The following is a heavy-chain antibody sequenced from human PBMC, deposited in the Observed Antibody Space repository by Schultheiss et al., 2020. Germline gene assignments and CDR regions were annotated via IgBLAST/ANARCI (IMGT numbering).Heavy chain of an antibody. D-gene: IGHD3-10*01. CDR3: ARVGITMVRGVIPGGMDV. CDR2: IYYSGST. J-gene: IGHJ6*04. CDR1: GGSISSGGYY. Sequence: SETLSLTCTVSGGSISSGGYYWSWIRQHPGKGLEWIGYIYYSGSTYYNPSLKSRVTISVDTSKNQFSLKLSSVTAADTAVYYCARVGITMVRGVIPGGMDVWGKGTTVTVSS. V-gene: IGHV4-31*03.